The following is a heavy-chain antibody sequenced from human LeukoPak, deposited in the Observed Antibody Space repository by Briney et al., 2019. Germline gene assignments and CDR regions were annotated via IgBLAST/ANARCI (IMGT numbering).Heavy chain of an antibody. CDR3: ARGDHFNPGYFDL. D-gene: IGHD1-14*01. V-gene: IGHV4-39*07. CDR2: IYHSGST. Sequence: PSETLSLTFTVSGGSISSSSYYWGWIRQPPGKGLEWIGSIYHSGSTYYNPSLKSRVTISVDTSKTQFSLKLSSVTAADTAVYYCARGDHFNPGYFDLWGRGTLVTVSS. J-gene: IGHJ2*01. CDR1: GGSISSSSYY.